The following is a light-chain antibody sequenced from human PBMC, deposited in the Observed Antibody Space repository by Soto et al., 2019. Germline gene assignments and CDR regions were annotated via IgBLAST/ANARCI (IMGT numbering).Light chain of an antibody. V-gene: IGKV1-5*01. CDR3: QQYNSYPYT. J-gene: IGKJ2*01. CDR2: DAS. Sequence: DIQMTQSPSTLSASVGDRVTITSRASQSISNWLAWYQQKPGKAPKLLIYDASSLESGVPSRFSGSGSGTEFTLTISSLQPDDFATYYCQQYNSYPYTFGQGTKLEIK. CDR1: QSISNW.